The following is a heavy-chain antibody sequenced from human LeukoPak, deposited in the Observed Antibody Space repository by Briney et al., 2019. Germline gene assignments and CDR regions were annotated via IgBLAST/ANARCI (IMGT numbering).Heavy chain of an antibody. D-gene: IGHD3-10*01. J-gene: IGHJ3*02. CDR3: AHSPLWFGESDDAFDI. CDR2: ISGSGGST. V-gene: IGHV3-23*01. Sequence: GGSLRLSCAASGFTFSSYAMSWVRQAPGKGLEWVSAISGSGGSTYYADSVKGRFTISRDNSKNTLYLQMNSLRAEDTAVYYCAHSPLWFGESDDAFDIRGQGTMVTVSS. CDR1: GFTFSSYA.